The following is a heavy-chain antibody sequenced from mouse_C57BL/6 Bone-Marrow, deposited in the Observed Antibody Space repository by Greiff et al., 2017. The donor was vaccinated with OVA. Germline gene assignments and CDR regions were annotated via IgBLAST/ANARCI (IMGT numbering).Heavy chain of an antibody. CDR3: ARTYYGRSYVDD. CDR1: GYTFTSYW. J-gene: IGHJ2*01. Sequence: QVQLQQPGAELVKPGASVKMSCKASGYTFTSYWITWVKQRPGQGLEWIGDIYPGSGSTNYNEKFKSKATLTVDTSSSTAYMQLSSLTSEDSAVYYCARTYYGRSYVDDWGQGTTLTVSS. CDR2: IYPGSGST. D-gene: IGHD1-1*01. V-gene: IGHV1-55*01.